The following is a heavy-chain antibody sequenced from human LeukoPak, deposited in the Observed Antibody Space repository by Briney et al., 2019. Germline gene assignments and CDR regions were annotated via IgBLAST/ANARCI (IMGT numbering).Heavy chain of an antibody. J-gene: IGHJ5*02. V-gene: IGHV1-18*01. CDR1: GYTFTSYG. CDR2: ISAYNGNT. Sequence: ASVKVSCKASGYTFTSYGISWVRQAPGQGLEWMGWISAYNGNTNYAQKLQGRVTMTTDTSTSTAYMELRSLRSDDTAVYYCAREPPKRRYCSSTSRYHNWFDPWGQGTLVTVSS. CDR3: AREPPKRRYCSSTSRYHNWFDP. D-gene: IGHD2-2*01.